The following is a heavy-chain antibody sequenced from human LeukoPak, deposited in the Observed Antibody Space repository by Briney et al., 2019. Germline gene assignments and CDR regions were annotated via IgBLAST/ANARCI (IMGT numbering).Heavy chain of an antibody. Sequence: SETLSLTCVVSGGSINSKSYYWGRVRQPPGKGLEWIGSLYYKGNPYYMPSLESRITLSMDTSTNQFSLQLRSVTAADTAMYYCVRLGGDYYGGRIFESWGQGTLVTVSS. CDR1: GGSINSKSYY. J-gene: IGHJ4*02. CDR3: VRLGGDYYGGRIFES. V-gene: IGHV4-39*07. CDR2: LYYKGNP. D-gene: IGHD2-21*01.